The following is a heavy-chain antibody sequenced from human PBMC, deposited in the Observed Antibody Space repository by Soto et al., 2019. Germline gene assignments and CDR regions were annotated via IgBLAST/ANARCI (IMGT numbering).Heavy chain of an antibody. V-gene: IGHV3-74*01. D-gene: IGHD1-26*01. CDR2: INSDGSST. CDR1: GFTFSSYW. J-gene: IGHJ6*02. CDR3: ARVNSGSYYLTYYYYYGMDV. Sequence: PGGSLRLSCAASGFTFSSYWMHWVRQAPGKGLVWVSRINSDGSSTSYADSEKGRFTISRDNAKNTLYLQMNSLRAEDTAVYYCARVNSGSYYLTYYYYYGMDVWGQGTTVTVSS.